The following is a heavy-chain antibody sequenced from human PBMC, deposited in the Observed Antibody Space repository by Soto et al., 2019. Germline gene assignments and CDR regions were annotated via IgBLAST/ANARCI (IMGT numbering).Heavy chain of an antibody. J-gene: IGHJ4*02. V-gene: IGHV3-21*01. D-gene: IGHD1-1*01. CDR1: GFTFSSYS. CDR3: VQTTGWPGFDF. Sequence: GGSLRLSCAASGFTFSSYSMNWVRQAPGKGLEWVSSISSSSYIYYADSVKGRFTISRDNAKNSLYLQMNSLRAEDAAVYYCVQTTGWPGFDFWGQGTLVTVSS. CDR2: ISSSSYI.